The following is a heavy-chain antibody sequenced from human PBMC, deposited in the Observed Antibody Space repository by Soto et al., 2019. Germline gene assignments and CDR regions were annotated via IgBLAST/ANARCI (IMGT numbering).Heavy chain of an antibody. CDR3: ARTRSAWSDFHYYSLDV. D-gene: IGHD1-26*01. CDR1: GFTFNSYG. CDR2: ISYDSTKT. Sequence: LRLSCAASGFTFNSYGMHWVRQGPGNGLEWVAFISYDSTKTYYADSVKGRFTISRDNSNSALYVQMNSLTGEDTAVYYCARTRSAWSDFHYYSLDVWGQGTTVTSP. V-gene: IGHV3-30*03. J-gene: IGHJ6*02.